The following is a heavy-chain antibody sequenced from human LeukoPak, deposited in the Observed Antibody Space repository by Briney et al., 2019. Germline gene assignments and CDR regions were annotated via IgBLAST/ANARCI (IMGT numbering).Heavy chain of an antibody. Sequence: GGSLRLSCTASGFPFGDFAMGWVRQAPGKGLDWVGIIRSKSYGGTTEYAASVKGRFTISRDDSKSIAYLQMSSLRTEDTAVYSCTRVLSSDYDGLIDFWGQGTPVTVSS. CDR1: GFPFGDFA. D-gene: IGHD5-12*01. V-gene: IGHV3-49*04. CDR2: IRSKSYGGTT. CDR3: TRVLSSDYDGLIDF. J-gene: IGHJ4*02.